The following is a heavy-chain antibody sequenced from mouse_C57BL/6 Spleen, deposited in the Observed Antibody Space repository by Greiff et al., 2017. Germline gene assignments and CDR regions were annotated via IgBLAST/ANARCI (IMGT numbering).Heavy chain of an antibody. V-gene: IGHV1-9*01. Sequence: VQLQQSGAELMKPGASVKLSCKATGYTFTGYWIEWVKQRPGHGLEWIGEILPGSGSTNYNEKFKGKATFTADTSSNTAYMQLSSLTTEDSAIYYCARARAYDYDSRDYFDYWGQGTTLTVSS. CDR2: ILPGSGST. CDR3: ARARAYDYDSRDYFDY. CDR1: GYTFTGYW. D-gene: IGHD2-4*01. J-gene: IGHJ2*01.